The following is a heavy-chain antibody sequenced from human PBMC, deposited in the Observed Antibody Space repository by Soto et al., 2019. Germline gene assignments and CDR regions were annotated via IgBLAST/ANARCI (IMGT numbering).Heavy chain of an antibody. Sequence: SETLSLTCTVSGGSISSGDYYWSWIRQPPGKGLEWIGYIYYSGSTYYNPSLKSRVTISVDTSKNQFSLKLSSVTAADTAAYYFAREAVAGSNWFDPWGQGTLVTVSS. V-gene: IGHV4-30-4*01. D-gene: IGHD6-19*01. CDR1: GGSISSGDYY. CDR3: AREAVAGSNWFDP. J-gene: IGHJ5*02. CDR2: IYYSGST.